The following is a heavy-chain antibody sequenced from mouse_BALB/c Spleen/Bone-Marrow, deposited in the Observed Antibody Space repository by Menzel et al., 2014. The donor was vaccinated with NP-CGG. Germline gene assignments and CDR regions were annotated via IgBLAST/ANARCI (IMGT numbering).Heavy chain of an antibody. D-gene: IGHD5-1*01. J-gene: IGHJ2*01. CDR3: ARGISYHFDY. Sequence: VQLQESGAELMKPGASVKISCKATGYIFSSYWTEWVKQRPGHGLEWIGEILPGISTNYNEKFKGEATFTADTSSNTAYMQLSSLTSEDSAVYYCARGISYHFDYWGQGTTLTVSS. V-gene: IGHV1-9*01. CDR1: GYIFSSYW. CDR2: ILPGIST.